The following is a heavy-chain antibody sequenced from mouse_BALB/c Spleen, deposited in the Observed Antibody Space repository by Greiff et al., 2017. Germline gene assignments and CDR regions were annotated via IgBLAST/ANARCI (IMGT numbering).Heavy chain of an antibody. V-gene: IGHV1-54*01. J-gene: IGHJ2*01. D-gene: IGHD2-1*01. CDR2: INPGSGGT. CDR1: GYAFTNYL. CDR3: ARYGGFDGNYAFDY. Sequence: VKLMESGAELVRPGTSVKVSCKASGYAFTNYLIEWVKQRPGQGLEWIGVINPGSGGTNYNEKFKGKATLTADKSSSTAYMQLSSLTSDDSAVYFCARYGGFDGNYAFDYWGQGTTLTVSS.